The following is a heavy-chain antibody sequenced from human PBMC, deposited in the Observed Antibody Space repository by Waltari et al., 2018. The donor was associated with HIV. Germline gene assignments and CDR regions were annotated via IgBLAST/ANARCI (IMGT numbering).Heavy chain of an antibody. CDR2: IYSGGST. D-gene: IGHD6-6*01. CDR1: GFTVSSNS. Sequence: EVQLVESGGGLVQPGGSLSLSCAASGFTVSSNSMLWVRRAPGKGLEWVSVIYSGGSTYYAASVKGRFSISRDNAKNTLDLQMNSLRAEDTAVYYCAREATYSSSSFGYFYAMDVWGQGTTVTVSS. J-gene: IGHJ6*02. V-gene: IGHV3-66*01. CDR3: AREATYSSSSFGYFYAMDV.